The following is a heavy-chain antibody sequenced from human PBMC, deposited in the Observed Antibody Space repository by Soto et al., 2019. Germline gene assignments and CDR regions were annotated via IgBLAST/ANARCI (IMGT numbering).Heavy chain of an antibody. CDR1: GFTFSSYG. D-gene: IGHD4-17*01. CDR3: ARPTVTLPYYYYYMDV. Sequence: GGSLRLSCAASGFTFSSYGMHWVRQAPGKGLEWVAVIWYDGSNKYYADSVKGRFTISRDNSKNTLYLPMNSLRAEDTAVYYCARPTVTLPYYYYYMDVWGKGTTVTVSS. V-gene: IGHV3-33*01. CDR2: IWYDGSNK. J-gene: IGHJ6*03.